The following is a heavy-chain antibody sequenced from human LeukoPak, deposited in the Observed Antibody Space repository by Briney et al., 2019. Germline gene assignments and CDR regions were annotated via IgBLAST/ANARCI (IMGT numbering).Heavy chain of an antibody. CDR1: GFTFINYA. CDR2: ISDRDGRT. J-gene: IGHJ1*01. D-gene: IGHD2-21*02. Sequence: GGSLRLSCAASGFTFINYAMSWVRQAPGKGLEWVSGISDRDGRTYYADSVKGRFTISRDISKNTLYLQMNSLRAEDTAVYYCASDSYSPEYFQHWGQGTLVTVSS. CDR3: ASDSYSPEYFQH. V-gene: IGHV3-23*01.